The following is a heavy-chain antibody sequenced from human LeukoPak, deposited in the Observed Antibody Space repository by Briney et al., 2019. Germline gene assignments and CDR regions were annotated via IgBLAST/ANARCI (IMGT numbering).Heavy chain of an antibody. D-gene: IGHD2-21*01. CDR2: INSDGSNT. CDR1: GFALSTYW. Sequence: PGGSLRLSCAASGFALSTYWMHWVRQAPGKGLVWVSLINSDGSNTLYADSVKGRFTISRDNVKNTLYLQMNSLRVEDTAVYYCATVVATDFDYWGQGILVTVSS. CDR3: ATVVATDFDY. V-gene: IGHV3-74*01. J-gene: IGHJ4*02.